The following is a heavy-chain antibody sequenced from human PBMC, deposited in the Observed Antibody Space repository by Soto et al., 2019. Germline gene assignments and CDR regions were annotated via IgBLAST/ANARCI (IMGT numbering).Heavy chain of an antibody. CDR1: GFSFGFHG. Sequence: LRLSCTASGFSFGFHGMTWVRQAPGKGLEWVSTINDKSTNTHYIDSVRGRFTISRDNSQNTLYLQMDRLRAEDTAIYFCVAWVHQHLDFWGRGTRVTVSS. D-gene: IGHD3-16*01. CDR3: VAWVHQHLDF. V-gene: IGHV3-23*01. J-gene: IGHJ4*02. CDR2: INDKSTNT.